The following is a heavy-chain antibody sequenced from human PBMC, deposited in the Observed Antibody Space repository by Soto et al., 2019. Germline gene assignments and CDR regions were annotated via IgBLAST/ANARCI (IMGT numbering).Heavy chain of an antibody. CDR1: GGIFSTYA. V-gene: IGHV1-69*01. J-gene: IGHJ4*02. CDR2: IIPIFGTP. CDR3: AGDRDCYGSGNYYNRIDF. D-gene: IGHD3-10*01. Sequence: QVQLVQSGANVKKPGSSVKVSCKASGGIFSTYAISWLRQAPGQGLEWMGGIIPIFGTPNYAQRFQGRVTITADESTTTSYRELSRLKSADTAVYYCAGDRDCYGSGNYYNRIDFWGQGTLVTVSS.